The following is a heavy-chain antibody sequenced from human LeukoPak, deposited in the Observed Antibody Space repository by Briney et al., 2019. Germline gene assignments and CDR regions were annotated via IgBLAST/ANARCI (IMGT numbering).Heavy chain of an antibody. CDR1: GFIVSSNY. Sequence: GGSLRLSCVASGFIVSSNYMSWVRQAPRKGLEWVSVFYTGGGTSYADSVKGRFTISRDDSKNTLYLQMNNLRAEDTAVYYCARERIFDYWGQGALVTVSS. J-gene: IGHJ4*02. CDR2: FYTGGGT. V-gene: IGHV3-53*01. D-gene: IGHD2/OR15-2a*01. CDR3: ARERIFDY.